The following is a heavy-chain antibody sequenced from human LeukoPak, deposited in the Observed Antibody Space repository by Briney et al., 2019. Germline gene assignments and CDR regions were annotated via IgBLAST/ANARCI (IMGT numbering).Heavy chain of an antibody. J-gene: IGHJ3*02. CDR2: IYYSGST. CDR3: ARDRRSEDAFDI. V-gene: IGHV4-59*01. CDR1: GGSISNYY. D-gene: IGHD2-15*01. Sequence: SGTLSLTCTVSGGSISNYYWSWIRQPPGKGLEWIGYIYYSGSTKYNPSLKSRVTISVDTSKNQFSLKLSSVTAADTAVYYCARDRRSEDAFDIWGQGTMVTVSS.